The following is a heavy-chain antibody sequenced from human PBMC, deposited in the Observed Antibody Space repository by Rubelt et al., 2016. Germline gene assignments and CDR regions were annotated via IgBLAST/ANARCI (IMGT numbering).Heavy chain of an antibody. CDR1: GFTFSSYS. CDR3: VRDGRVGVPYYFDY. D-gene: IGHD1-26*01. Sequence: VRLVESGGRFIRPGGSLRLSCEASGFTFSSYSMNWVRQAPGKGLEWVSSISSSSSYIYYADSVKGRLTISRDNAKNSRYLQMNSLRAEDTAVYYCVRDGRVGVPYYFDYWGQGTLVTVSS. V-gene: IGHV3-21*02. J-gene: IGHJ4*02. CDR2: ISSSSSYI.